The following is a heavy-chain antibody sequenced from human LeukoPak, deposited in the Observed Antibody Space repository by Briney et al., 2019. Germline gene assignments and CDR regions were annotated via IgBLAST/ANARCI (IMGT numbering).Heavy chain of an antibody. CDR2: IYPGDSDT. Sequence: GESLHISRLGSGSPFTRYWIGWVRQLPGKGLEWMWIIYPGDSDTRYSPSFQGQVTISADKSISTAYLQWSSLKASDTAMYYCARHSPGYCSGGSCYSMDYWGQGTLVTVSS. CDR1: GSPFTRYW. CDR3: ARHSPGYCSGGSCYSMDY. V-gene: IGHV5-51*01. J-gene: IGHJ4*02. D-gene: IGHD2-15*01.